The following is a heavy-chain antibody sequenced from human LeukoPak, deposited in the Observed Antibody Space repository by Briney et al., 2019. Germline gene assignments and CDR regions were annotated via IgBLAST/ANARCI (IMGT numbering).Heavy chain of an antibody. Sequence: SETLSLTCAVYGGSFSSYYWSWIRQPPGKGLEWIGYIYYSGSTNYNPSLKSRVTISVDTSKNQCSLKLSSVTAADTAVYYCARGGGFSSGWYAHDQYNWFDPWGQGTLVTVSS. D-gene: IGHD6-19*01. CDR2: IYYSGST. CDR1: GGSFSSYY. V-gene: IGHV4-59*01. J-gene: IGHJ5*02. CDR3: ARGGGFSSGWYAHDQYNWFDP.